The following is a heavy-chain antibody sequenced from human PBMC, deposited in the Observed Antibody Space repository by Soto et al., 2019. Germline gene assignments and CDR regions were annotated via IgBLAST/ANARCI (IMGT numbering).Heavy chain of an antibody. CDR1: GYTFTTYG. J-gene: IGHJ4*02. CDR2: MNPDSANT. CDR3: ARGYASTWFDGGLGY. D-gene: IGHD6-13*01. V-gene: IGHV1-8*01. Sequence: ASVKVSCKASGYTFTTYGISWVRQATGQGLEWMGWMNPDSANTDYAQKFQGRVTMTRNTSISTAYMDLSSLTSEDTAVYYCARGYASTWFDGGLGYWGQGTVVTVSS.